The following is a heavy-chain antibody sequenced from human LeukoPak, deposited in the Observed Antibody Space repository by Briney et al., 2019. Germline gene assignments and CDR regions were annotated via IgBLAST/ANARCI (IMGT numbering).Heavy chain of an antibody. J-gene: IGHJ1*01. Sequence: GGSLRLSCAASGFTFSGYAMAWVRQAPGKGLEWVSTVSGAAGSTYYADSVKGRFALSRDNSKNMLYLQMNSLRAEDSAVYYCAKDYYYDSTGYNYVGYFHHWGQGTLVTVSS. CDR3: AKDYYYDSTGYNYVGYFHH. CDR2: VSGAAGST. CDR1: GFTFSGYA. D-gene: IGHD3-22*01. V-gene: IGHV3-23*01.